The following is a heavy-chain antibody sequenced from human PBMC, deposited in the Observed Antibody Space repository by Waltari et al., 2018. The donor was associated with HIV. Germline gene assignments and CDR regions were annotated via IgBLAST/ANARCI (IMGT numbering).Heavy chain of an antibody. V-gene: IGHV3-30*01. CDR1: GFIFSTYA. D-gene: IGHD6-13*01. J-gene: IGHJ3*02. CDR2: ISYDGSDE. Sequence: QVQLVESGGGVVQPGRSLRLSCAASGFIFSTYAVHWVRQAPGEGLEVVALISYDGSDESYADSVKGRFTISRDNSKNTLYLQMNSLRAEDTAVYYCARAPPYSTRWFYDAFDIWGQGTMVTVSS. CDR3: ARAPPYSTRWFYDAFDI.